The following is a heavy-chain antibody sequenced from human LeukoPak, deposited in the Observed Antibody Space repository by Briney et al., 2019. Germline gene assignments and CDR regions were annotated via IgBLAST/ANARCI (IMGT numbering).Heavy chain of an antibody. Sequence: PSETLSLTCAVSGVSINSNYWWSWVRQPPGKGLEWIGEIYQTGSANYNPSLEGRVTISRDRSRNQFSLMVRSVTAADTAVYFCARHYDFWSGYNYWGQGILVTVSS. V-gene: IGHV4-4*02. CDR2: IYQTGSA. J-gene: IGHJ4*02. D-gene: IGHD3-3*01. CDR3: ARHYDFWSGYNY. CDR1: GVSINSNYW.